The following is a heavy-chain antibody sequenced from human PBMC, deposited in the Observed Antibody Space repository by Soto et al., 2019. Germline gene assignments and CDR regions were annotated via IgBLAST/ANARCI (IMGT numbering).Heavy chain of an antibody. CDR1: GFTFSSYA. CDR3: SKQPGSIAVAARDY. D-gene: IGHD6-19*01. Sequence: GGSLRLSCAASGFTFSSYAMSWVRQAPGKGLEWVSAISGSGGSTYYADSVKGRFTISRDNSKNTLYLQMNSLRAEDTAVYYCSKQPGSIAVAARDYWGQGTLVPVSS. J-gene: IGHJ4*02. CDR2: ISGSGGST. V-gene: IGHV3-23*01.